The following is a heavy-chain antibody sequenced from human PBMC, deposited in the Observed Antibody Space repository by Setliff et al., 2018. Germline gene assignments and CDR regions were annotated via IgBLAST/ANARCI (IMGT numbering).Heavy chain of an antibody. J-gene: IGHJ6*03. CDR3: ARMSGFQYMDV. CDR1: DDSISSRHYY. V-gene: IGHV4-61*09. Sequence: SETLSLTCTVSDDSISSRHYYWSWIRQPAGKGLEWLGQLYTSWSTNYNPSLKGRATFAINASKRQFSLKLTSVTAADTAVYYWARMSGFQYMDVWGKGTTVTV. CDR2: LYTSWST. D-gene: IGHD3-3*01.